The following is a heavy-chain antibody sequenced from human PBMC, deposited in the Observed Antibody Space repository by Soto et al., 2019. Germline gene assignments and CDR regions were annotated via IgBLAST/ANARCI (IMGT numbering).Heavy chain of an antibody. Sequence: PGESLKISCQGSGYRFTSYWIAWVRQMPGRGLEWVGIIYPGDSDVKYSPSFQGQVTISADRSNSTAYLQWGSLKASDTAMYFCARHFDSSGYYPDYWGQGTQVTVYS. D-gene: IGHD3-22*01. CDR1: GYRFTSYW. CDR2: IYPGDSDV. CDR3: ARHFDSSGYYPDY. V-gene: IGHV5-51*01. J-gene: IGHJ4*02.